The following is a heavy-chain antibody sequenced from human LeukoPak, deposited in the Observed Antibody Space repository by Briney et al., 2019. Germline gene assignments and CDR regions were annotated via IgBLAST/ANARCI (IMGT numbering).Heavy chain of an antibody. Sequence: APVKVSCKASGGTLSRYGINWVRQAPGQGLEWMGRLIPTFGSTNYAQKFQGRVTITTDESTTTAYMEVSSLTSEDTAVYYCAGETLAPSGVKYFHHWGQGTLVTVSS. CDR3: AGETLAPSGVKYFHH. CDR2: LIPTFGST. D-gene: IGHD6-13*01. CDR1: GGTLSRYG. V-gene: IGHV1-69*05. J-gene: IGHJ1*01.